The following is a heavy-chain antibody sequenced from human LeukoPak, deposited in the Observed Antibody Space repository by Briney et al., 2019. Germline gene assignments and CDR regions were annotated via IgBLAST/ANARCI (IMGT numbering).Heavy chain of an antibody. V-gene: IGHV3-7*01. CDR1: GFTFSSYW. Sequence: GGSLRLSCAASGFTFSSYWMSWVRQAPGKGLEWVATINEGGSENYYVASIKGGFAISRDNDKSSLYLQMNSLRVVETAVYYCAREEFHCGAGCYWGPIDYWGQGTLVAVSS. CDR2: INEGGSEN. D-gene: IGHD2-21*02. CDR3: AREEFHCGAGCYWGPIDY. J-gene: IGHJ4*02.